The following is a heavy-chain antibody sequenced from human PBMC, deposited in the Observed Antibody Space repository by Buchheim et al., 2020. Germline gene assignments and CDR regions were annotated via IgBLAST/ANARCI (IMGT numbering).Heavy chain of an antibody. CDR1: GFTFSSYG. V-gene: IGHV3-30*02. CDR3: AKDQVPYYYYGMDV. CDR2: IRYDGSNK. Sequence: QVQLVESGGGVVQPGRSLRLSCSASGFTFSSYGMHWVRQAPGKGLEWVAFIRYDGSNKYYADSVKGRFTISRDNSKNTLYLQMNSLRAEDTAVYYCAKDQVPYYYYGMDVWGQGTT. J-gene: IGHJ6*02.